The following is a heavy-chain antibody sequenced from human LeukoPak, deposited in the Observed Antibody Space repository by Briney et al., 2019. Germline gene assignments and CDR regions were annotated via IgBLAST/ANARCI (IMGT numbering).Heavy chain of an antibody. J-gene: IGHJ3*02. CDR2: INHSGST. V-gene: IGHV4-34*09. Sequence: TLSLTCAVYGGSFSGYYWSWIRQPPGKGLEWIGEINHSGSTNYNPSLKSRVTISVDTSKNQFSLKLSSVTAADTAVYYCARDLDGNRAFDIWGQGTMVTVSS. CDR1: GGSFSGYY. CDR3: ARDLDGNRAFDI. D-gene: IGHD4-23*01.